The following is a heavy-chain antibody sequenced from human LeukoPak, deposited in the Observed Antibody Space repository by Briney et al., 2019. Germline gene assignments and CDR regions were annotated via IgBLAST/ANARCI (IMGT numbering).Heavy chain of an antibody. V-gene: IGHV4-34*01. CDR1: GGSFSGYY. Sequence: SETLSLTCAVYGGSFSGYYWNWIRQPPGKGLEWIGEINHSGSTNYNPSLKSRVTISVDTSKNQFSLKLSSATAADTAVYYCARTKLVNSYYYYGMDVWGQGTTVTVSS. J-gene: IGHJ6*02. D-gene: IGHD3-9*01. CDR2: INHSGST. CDR3: ARTKLVNSYYYYGMDV.